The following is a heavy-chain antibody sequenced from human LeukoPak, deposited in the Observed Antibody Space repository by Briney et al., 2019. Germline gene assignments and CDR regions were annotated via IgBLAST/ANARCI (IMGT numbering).Heavy chain of an antibody. CDR3: AKSLRGYSYGLDAFDI. CDR2: ISHDGSNK. J-gene: IGHJ3*02. D-gene: IGHD5-18*01. V-gene: IGHV3-30*18. Sequence: GGSLRLSCAASGFTFSSYGMHWVRQAPGKGLEWVAVISHDGSNKYYADSVKGRFTISRDNSKNTLYLQMNSLRAEDTAVYYCAKSLRGYSYGLDAFDIWGQGTMVTVSS. CDR1: GFTFSSYG.